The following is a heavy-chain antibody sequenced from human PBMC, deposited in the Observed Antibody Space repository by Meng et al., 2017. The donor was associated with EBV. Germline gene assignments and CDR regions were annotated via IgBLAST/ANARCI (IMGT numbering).Heavy chain of an antibody. CDR1: GFSLSTSGVG. D-gene: IGHD6-13*01. CDR3: AHRRDEYSSSWYGWFNP. V-gene: IGHV2-5*02. CDR2: IYWDDDK. J-gene: IGHJ5*02. Sequence: QITLKESGPTLEKPTQTLTLTCTFSGFSLSTSGVGVGWIRQPPGKALEWLALIYWDDDKRYSPSLKSRLTITKDTSKNQVVLTMTNMDPVDTATYYCAHRRDEYSSSWYGWFNPWGQGTLVTVSS.